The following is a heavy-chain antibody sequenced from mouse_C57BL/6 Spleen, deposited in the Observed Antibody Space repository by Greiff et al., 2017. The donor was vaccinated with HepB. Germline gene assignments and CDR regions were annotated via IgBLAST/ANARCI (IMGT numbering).Heavy chain of an antibody. CDR3: TRAADYYYAMDY. Sequence: EVQLVESGEGLVKPGGSLKLSCAASGFTFSSYAMSWVRQTPEKRLEWVAYISSGGDYIYYADTVKGRFTISRDNARTTLYLQMSSLKSEDTAMYYCTRAADYYYAMDYWGQGTSVTVSS. CDR1: GFTFSSYA. CDR2: ISSGGDYI. J-gene: IGHJ4*01. V-gene: IGHV5-9-1*02. D-gene: IGHD2-4*01.